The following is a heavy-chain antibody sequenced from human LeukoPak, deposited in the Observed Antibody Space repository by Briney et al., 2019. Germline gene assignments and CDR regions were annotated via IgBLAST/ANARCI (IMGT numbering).Heavy chain of an antibody. J-gene: IGHJ6*03. CDR2: IRYDGSNK. D-gene: IGHD1-26*01. V-gene: IGHV3-30*02. Sequence: GGSLRLSCAASGFTFSSYGMHWVRQAPGKGLEWVAFIRYDGSNKYYADSVKGRFTISRDNAKNSLYLQMDSLGPEDTAVYYCARDPYSGNYGNDYYYYMDVWGKGTTVTISS. CDR1: GFTFSSYG. CDR3: ARDPYSGNYGNDYYYYMDV.